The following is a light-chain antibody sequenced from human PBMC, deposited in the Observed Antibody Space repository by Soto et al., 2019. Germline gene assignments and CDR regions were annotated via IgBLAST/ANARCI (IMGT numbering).Light chain of an antibody. CDR1: SNDIGSSDY. V-gene: IGLV2-14*03. CDR3: SSYTSSATHV. Sequence: QSVLTQPASVSGSPGQSITISCTGASNDIGSSDYVSWHQQHPGKAPKLMLYDVHNRPSGVSNRFSGSKSGNTASLTISGLQAEDEADYYCSSYTSSATHVFGTGTEVTVL. J-gene: IGLJ1*01. CDR2: DVH.